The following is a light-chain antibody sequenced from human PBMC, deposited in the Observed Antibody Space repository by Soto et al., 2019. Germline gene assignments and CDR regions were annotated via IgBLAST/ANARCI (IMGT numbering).Light chain of an antibody. CDR3: QQGNNWPLT. CDR2: GAS. CDR1: QSINSE. Sequence: EIVMTQSPATLSLSPGERAALSCRASQSINSELAWYQQKPGQPPRLLIYGASTRATGVPARFTGSESGSEFTPTISGLQSEDFAVYYCQQGNNWPLTFGQGTRLEI. J-gene: IGKJ2*01. V-gene: IGKV3-15*01.